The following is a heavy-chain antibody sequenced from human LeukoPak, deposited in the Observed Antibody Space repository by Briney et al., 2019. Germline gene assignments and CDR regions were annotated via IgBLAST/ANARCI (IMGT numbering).Heavy chain of an antibody. J-gene: IGHJ3*02. CDR1: GGSISSGGYY. V-gene: IGHV4-30-2*01. Sequence: SETLSLTCTVSGGSISSGGYYWSWIRQPPGKGLEWIGYIYHSGSTYYNPSLKSRVTTSVDTSKNQLSLKLSSVTAADTAVYYCARVTELLWDAFDIWGQGTMVTVSS. D-gene: IGHD3-10*01. CDR3: ARVTELLWDAFDI. CDR2: IYHSGST.